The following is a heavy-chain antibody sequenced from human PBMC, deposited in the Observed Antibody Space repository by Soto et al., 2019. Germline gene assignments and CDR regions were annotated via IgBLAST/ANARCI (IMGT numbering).Heavy chain of an antibody. J-gene: IGHJ4*02. CDR2: ISAYNTNT. V-gene: IGHV1-18*01. CDR1: GYTFTSYH. CDR3: ARDTPPTDY. Sequence: QVQLVQSGAEVKKPGASVKVSCKTSGYTFTSYHISWVQQVPGQGLEWMGWISAYNTNTNYAQKFQGRVTMTTDTLTSTAYMELRSLRSDDTAVYYCARDTPPTDYWGQGTLVTVSS.